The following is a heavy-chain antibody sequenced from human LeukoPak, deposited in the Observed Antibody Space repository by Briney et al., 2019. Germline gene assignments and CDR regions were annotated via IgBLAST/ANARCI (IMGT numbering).Heavy chain of an antibody. J-gene: IGHJ6*02. CDR1: GFTFSTYW. CDR3: ARGIWRGYGLDV. Sequence: SGGSLRLSCAASGFTFSTYWMHWVRQAPGKGLAWLSRTSNDGSSTTYADSVKGRFTISRDNTKNTLYVQMDSLRPEDTAVYYCARGIWRGYGLDVWGQGTTVTVSS. CDR2: TSNDGSST. V-gene: IGHV3-74*01.